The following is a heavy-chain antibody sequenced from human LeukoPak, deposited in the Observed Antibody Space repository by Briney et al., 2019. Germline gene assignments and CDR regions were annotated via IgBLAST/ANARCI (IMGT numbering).Heavy chain of an antibody. CDR2: INPNSGGT. J-gene: IGHJ4*02. CDR1: GYTFTGYY. CDR3: ARDSSSWYGEGVDY. D-gene: IGHD6-13*01. V-gene: IGHV1-2*02. Sequence: ASVKVSCKASGYTFTGYYMHWVRQAPGQGLEWMGWINPNSGGTNYAQKFQGRVTMTRDTSISTAYMELSRLRSDDTAVYYCARDSSSWYGEGVDYWGQGTLVTVSS.